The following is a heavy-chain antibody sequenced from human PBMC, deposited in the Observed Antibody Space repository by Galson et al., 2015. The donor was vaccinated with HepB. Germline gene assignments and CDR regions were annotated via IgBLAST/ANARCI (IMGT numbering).Heavy chain of an antibody. Sequence: SLRLACAASGFSFSSYSMNWVRQAPGKGLDWLSYISSSGTSIYYTDSVKGRFTISRDNAKHSLYLQMNSLRTEDTAVYYCARAIDFSDGEKYGMDVWGQGTTVTVSS. CDR3: ARAIDFSDGEKYGMDV. CDR2: ISSSGTSI. J-gene: IGHJ6*02. CDR1: GFSFSSYS. D-gene: IGHD5-24*01. V-gene: IGHV3-48*01.